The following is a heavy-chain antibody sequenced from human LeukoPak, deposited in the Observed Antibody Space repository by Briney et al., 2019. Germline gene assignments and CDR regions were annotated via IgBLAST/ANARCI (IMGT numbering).Heavy chain of an antibody. Sequence: PGGSLRLSCAASGFTFSSYAMSWVRQAPGKGLEWVSAISGSGGSTYYADSVKGRFTISRENSKNTLYLQMNSLRAEDTAVYCCAKGSRRRELLQGPGWYFDLWGRGTLVTVSS. CDR2: ISGSGGST. V-gene: IGHV3-23*01. J-gene: IGHJ2*01. CDR1: GFTFSSYA. CDR3: AKGSRRRELLQGPGWYFDL. D-gene: IGHD1-26*01.